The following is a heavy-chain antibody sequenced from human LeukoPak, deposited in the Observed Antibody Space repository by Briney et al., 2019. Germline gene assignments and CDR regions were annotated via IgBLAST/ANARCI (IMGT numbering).Heavy chain of an antibody. D-gene: IGHD1-26*01. Sequence: SETLSLTCTVSGASISSSYWSWVRQPAGKGLEWIGRFYTSGSTNYSPSLKSRVTMSVDTSKNQFSLKLSSVTAADTAVYYCARQSGIVGATGFFDYWGQGTLVTVSS. V-gene: IGHV4-4*07. CDR1: GASISSSY. J-gene: IGHJ4*02. CDR3: ARQSGIVGATGFFDY. CDR2: FYTSGST.